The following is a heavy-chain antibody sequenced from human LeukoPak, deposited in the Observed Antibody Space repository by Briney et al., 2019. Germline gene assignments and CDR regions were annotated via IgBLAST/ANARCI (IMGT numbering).Heavy chain of an antibody. V-gene: IGHV4-4*07. J-gene: IGHJ5*02. CDR2: IYTSGST. Sequence: SETLSLTCTVSGGSISSYYWSWIRQPAGKGLEWIGRIYTSGSTNYNPSLKSRVTMSVDTSKNQFSLKLSSVTAADTAVYYCARVGFWSGYYQFDPWGQGTLVTVSS. D-gene: IGHD3-3*01. CDR1: GGSISSYY. CDR3: ARVGFWSGYYQFDP.